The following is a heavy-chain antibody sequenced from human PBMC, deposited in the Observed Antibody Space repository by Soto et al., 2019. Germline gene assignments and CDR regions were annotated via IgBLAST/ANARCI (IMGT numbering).Heavy chain of an antibody. V-gene: IGHV1-46*01. J-gene: IGHJ4*02. CDR3: ARGGHVVVVTAAFDY. Sequence: QVQLMQSGAEVKKPGASVKVSCKASGNTFTNYYIHGVRQAPGQGLEWMGTINPSGGHTTYAQKFLGRVTMTRDTSTSTPYMELTSLRSEDTAVYYCARGGHVVVVTAAFDYWCQGTLVTVSS. CDR2: INPSGGHT. CDR1: GNTFTNYY. D-gene: IGHD2-21*02.